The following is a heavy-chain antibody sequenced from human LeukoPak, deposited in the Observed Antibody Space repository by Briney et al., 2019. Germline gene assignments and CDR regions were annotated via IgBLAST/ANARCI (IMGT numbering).Heavy chain of an antibody. CDR1: GFSFTASS. D-gene: IGHD2-15*01. CDR3: ARCRSGTCYAYFDY. J-gene: IGHJ4*02. Sequence: PGGSLRLSCAASGFSFTASSLNWVRQAPGKGLEWISCIRSGSTMIYYADSVKGRFTISRDDANNVLFLQMNSLGAEDTAVYYCARCRSGTCYAYFDYWGQGTLVTVSS. V-gene: IGHV3-48*01. CDR2: IRSGSTMI.